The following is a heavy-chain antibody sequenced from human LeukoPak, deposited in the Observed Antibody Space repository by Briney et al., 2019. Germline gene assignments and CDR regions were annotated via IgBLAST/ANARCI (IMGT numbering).Heavy chain of an antibody. CDR3: AKRPRDSSGYYLGAFDM. D-gene: IGHD3-22*01. CDR2: IYASGSAT. J-gene: IGHJ3*02. CDR1: GFTFSSYA. V-gene: IGHV3-23*01. Sequence: GGSLRLSCEASGFTFSSYAMTWVRQAPGKRLEWVSGIYASGSATHYADTVKGRFTISRDNSKNTLYLQMNSLRAEDTAVYYCAKRPRDSSGYYLGAFDMWGQGTMVTVSS.